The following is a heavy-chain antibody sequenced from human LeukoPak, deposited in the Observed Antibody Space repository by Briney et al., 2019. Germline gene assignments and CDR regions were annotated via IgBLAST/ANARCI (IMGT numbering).Heavy chain of an antibody. V-gene: IGHV3-21*01. CDR3: ARGLYYYGTDAFDI. CDR1: GFSFSSYS. D-gene: IGHD3-16*01. Sequence: PGGSLRLSCAAPGFSFSSYSMNWVRQAPGRGLEWVSSISASGNYIYYADSVKGRFTISGDSAENSLYLQMNSLRAEDTAVYYCARGLYYYGTDAFDIWGQGTMVTVS. CDR2: ISASGNYI. J-gene: IGHJ3*02.